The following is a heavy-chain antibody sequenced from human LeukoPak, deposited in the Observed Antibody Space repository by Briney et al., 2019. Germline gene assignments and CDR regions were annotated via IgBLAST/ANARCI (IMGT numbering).Heavy chain of an antibody. CDR3: ARLDSSGYYLDY. CDR2: IYSGGST. J-gene: IGHJ4*02. CDR1: GFTVSSNY. D-gene: IGHD3-22*01. Sequence: GGSLRLSCAASGFTVSSNYMSWVRQAPGKGLEWVSVIYSGGSTYYADSVKGRFTISRDNSKNTLYLQMNGLRAEDTAVYYCARLDSSGYYLDYWGQGTLVTVSS. V-gene: IGHV3-53*01.